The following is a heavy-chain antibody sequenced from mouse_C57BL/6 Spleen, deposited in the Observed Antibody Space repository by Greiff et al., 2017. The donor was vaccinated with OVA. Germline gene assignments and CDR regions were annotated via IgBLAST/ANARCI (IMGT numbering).Heavy chain of an antibody. Sequence: VQLKESGGGLVKPGGSLKLSCAASGFTFSDYGMHWVRQAPEKGLEWVAYISSGSSTIYYADTVKGRFTISRDNAKNTLFLQMTSLRSEDTAMYYCARVGDLWYFDVWGTGTTVTVSS. CDR3: ARVGDLWYFDV. J-gene: IGHJ1*03. V-gene: IGHV5-17*01. CDR1: GFTFSDYG. CDR2: ISSGSSTI.